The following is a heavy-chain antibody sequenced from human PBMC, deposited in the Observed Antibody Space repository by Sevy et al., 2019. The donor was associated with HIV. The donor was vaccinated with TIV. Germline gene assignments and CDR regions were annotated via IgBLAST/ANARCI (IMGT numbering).Heavy chain of an antibody. V-gene: IGHV3-23*01. CDR3: AKDLLATMVRGVITGGFGY. CDR2: ISGSGGST. D-gene: IGHD3-10*01. Sequence: GGSLRLSCAASGFTFSSYAMSWVRQAPGKGLEWVSAISGSGGSTYYADSVKGRFTISRDNSKNTLYLQMNSLRAEDTAVYYCAKDLLATMVRGVITGGFGYWGQGTLVTVSS. J-gene: IGHJ4*02. CDR1: GFTFSSYA.